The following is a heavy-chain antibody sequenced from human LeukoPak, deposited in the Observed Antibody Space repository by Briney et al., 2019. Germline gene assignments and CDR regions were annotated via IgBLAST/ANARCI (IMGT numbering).Heavy chain of an antibody. CDR2: INHSGST. CDR3: ARGGYDILTGEKRDY. V-gene: IGHV4-34*01. J-gene: IGHJ4*02. Sequence: SETLSLTCAVYGGSFSGDYWSWIRQPPGKGLEWIGEINHSGSTNYNPSLKSRVTIVVDTSKNQFSLKLNSVTAADTAVYYCARGGYDILTGEKRDYWGQGTLVTVSS. CDR1: GGSFSGDY. D-gene: IGHD3-9*01.